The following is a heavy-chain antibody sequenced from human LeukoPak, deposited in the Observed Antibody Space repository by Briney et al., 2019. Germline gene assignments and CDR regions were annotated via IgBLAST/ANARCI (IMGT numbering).Heavy chain of an antibody. J-gene: IGHJ4*02. Sequence: PSETLSLTCTVSGGPISSYYWSWIRQPAGKGLEWIGRIYTSGSINYNPSLKSRVTMSVDTSKTQFSLKLSSVTAADTAVYYCARVYNWNDVFFDYWGQGTLVTVSS. CDR1: GGPISSYY. CDR3: ARVYNWNDVFFDY. V-gene: IGHV4-4*07. D-gene: IGHD1-20*01. CDR2: IYTSGSI.